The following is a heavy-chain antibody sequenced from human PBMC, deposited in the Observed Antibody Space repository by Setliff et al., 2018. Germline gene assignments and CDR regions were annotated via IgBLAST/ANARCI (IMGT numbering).Heavy chain of an antibody. CDR2: ISAYNGNT. Sequence: ASVKVSCKASGYTFTSYYMHWVRQAPGQGLEWMGWISAYNGNTNYAQKFQGRVTMTTDTSTSTAYMELRSLRSDDTAVYYCARDIAYYYDSSGPSGYWGQGTLVTVSS. J-gene: IGHJ4*02. V-gene: IGHV1-18*04. D-gene: IGHD3-22*01. CDR1: GYTFTSYY. CDR3: ARDIAYYYDSSGPSGY.